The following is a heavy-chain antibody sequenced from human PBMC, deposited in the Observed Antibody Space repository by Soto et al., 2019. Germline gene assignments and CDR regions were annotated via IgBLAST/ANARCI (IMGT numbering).Heavy chain of an antibody. Sequence: SETLCLGCTVSVDSISISYWGWIRQPPGKGLEWIGYIYYSGSTTYNPSLKSRVTMSVDTSKNQFSLKLNSVTAADTAVYYCSRDRPGWEPKIGPSFDYWGQGIMVTVSS. CDR2: IYYSGST. V-gene: IGHV4-59*01. CDR3: SRDRPGWEPKIGPSFDY. J-gene: IGHJ4*02. CDR1: VDSISISY. D-gene: IGHD1-26*01.